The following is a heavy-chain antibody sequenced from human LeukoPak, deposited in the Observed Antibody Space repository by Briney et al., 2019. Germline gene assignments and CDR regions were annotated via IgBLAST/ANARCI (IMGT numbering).Heavy chain of an antibody. J-gene: IGHJ5*02. CDR1: GGSISSSSYY. V-gene: IGHV4-39*01. Sequence: SETLSLTCTVSGGSISSSSYYWGWIRQPPGKGLEWIGSIYYSGSTYYNPSLKSRVTISVDTSKNQFSLKLSSVTAADTAVYYCARQEVEHSSSYWFDPWGQGTLVTVSS. CDR3: ARQEVEHSSSYWFDP. CDR2: IYYSGST. D-gene: IGHD6-6*01.